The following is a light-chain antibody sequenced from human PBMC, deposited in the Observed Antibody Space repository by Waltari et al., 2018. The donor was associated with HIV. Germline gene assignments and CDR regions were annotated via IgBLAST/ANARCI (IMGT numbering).Light chain of an antibody. Sequence: EIVLTQSPGTLSLSPGERDTLSCRASQSISNNHLAWYPQKPDQAPRLLIYGASSRATGIPDRFSCSGSGTDFTLTISRLEPEDFALYYCQQYGSSPGTFGQGTKVEIK. CDR3: QQYGSSPGT. J-gene: IGKJ1*01. V-gene: IGKV3-20*01. CDR1: QSISNNH. CDR2: GAS.